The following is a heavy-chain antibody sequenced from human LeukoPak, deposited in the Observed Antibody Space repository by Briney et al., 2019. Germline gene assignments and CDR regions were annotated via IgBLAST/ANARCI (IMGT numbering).Heavy chain of an antibody. D-gene: IGHD2-15*01. CDR2: ISGSGGST. V-gene: IGHV3-23*01. J-gene: IGHJ4*02. CDR3: AKGPPSIVVVVAATDY. CDR1: GFTFSSYA. Sequence: GGSLRLSCAASGFTFSSYAMSWVRQAPGKGLEWVSAISGSGGSTYYAVAVKGRFTISRDISKNTLYLQMNSLRAEDTAVYYCAKGPPSIVVVVAATDYWGQGTLVTVSS.